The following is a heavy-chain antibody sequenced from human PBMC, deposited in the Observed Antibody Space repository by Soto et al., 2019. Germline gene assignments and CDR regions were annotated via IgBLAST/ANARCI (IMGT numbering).Heavy chain of an antibody. CDR2: IIPILGIA. D-gene: IGHD2-15*01. CDR1: GGTFSSYT. J-gene: IGHJ4*02. CDR3: ASGVVVVAADYGDYDSPFDY. V-gene: IGHV1-69*02. Sequence: GASVKVSCKASGGTFSSYTISWVRQAPGQGLEWMGRIIPILGIANYAQKFQGRVTITADKSTSTAYMELSSLRSEDTAVYYCASGVVVVAADYGDYDSPFDYWGQGTLVTVSS.